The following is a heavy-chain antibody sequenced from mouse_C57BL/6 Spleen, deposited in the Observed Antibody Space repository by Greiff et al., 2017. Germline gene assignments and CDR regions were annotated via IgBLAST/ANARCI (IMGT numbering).Heavy chain of an antibody. D-gene: IGHD1-1*01. CDR3: ARDYYGSSPLAY. V-gene: IGHV1-55*01. CDR2: IYPGSGST. J-gene: IGHJ3*01. Sequence: QVQLKQPGAELVKPGASVKMSCKASGYTFTSYWITWVKQRPGQGLEWIGDIYPGSGSTNYNEKFKSKATLTVDTSSSTAYMQLSSLTSEDSAVYYCARDYYGSSPLAYWGQGTLVTVSA. CDR1: GYTFTSYW.